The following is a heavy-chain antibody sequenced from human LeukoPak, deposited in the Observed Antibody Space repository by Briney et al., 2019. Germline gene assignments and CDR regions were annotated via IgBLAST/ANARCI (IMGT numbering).Heavy chain of an antibody. V-gene: IGHV3-23*01. Sequence: PGGSLRLSCAASGFIYSSYGMSWVRQAPGKGLEWVSSISGSGGSTYYADSVKGRFTISRDNSKNTLYLQMNSLRAEDTAVYYCAKDQDYSSGWYQEGYYFDYWGQGTLVTVSS. J-gene: IGHJ4*02. D-gene: IGHD6-19*01. CDR2: ISGSGGST. CDR1: GFIYSSYG. CDR3: AKDQDYSSGWYQEGYYFDY.